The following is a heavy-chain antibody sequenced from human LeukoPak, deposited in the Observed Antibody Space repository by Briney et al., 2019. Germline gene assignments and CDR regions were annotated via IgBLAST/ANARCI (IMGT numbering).Heavy chain of an antibody. Sequence: PSETLSLTCTVSGGSISSSSYYWGWIRQPPGKGLEWIGSIYYSGSTYYNPSLKSRVTISVDTSKNQFSLKLSSVTAADTAVYYCATITMIVVGEFDYWGQGTLVTVSS. CDR2: IYYSGST. CDR1: GGSISSSSYY. J-gene: IGHJ4*02. CDR3: ATITMIVVGEFDY. V-gene: IGHV4-39*01. D-gene: IGHD3-22*01.